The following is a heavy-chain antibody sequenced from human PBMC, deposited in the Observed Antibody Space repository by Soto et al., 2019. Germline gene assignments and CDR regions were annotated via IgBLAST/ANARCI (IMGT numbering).Heavy chain of an antibody. D-gene: IGHD3-10*01. CDR1: GFTFSNAW. Sequence: SLRLSCAASGFTFSNAWMSWVRQAPGKGLEWVGRIKSKTDGGTTDYAAPVKGRFTISRDDSKNTLYLQMNSLKTEDTAVYYCTTDGYYYGSGSYYSSGQGTLVTVSS. J-gene: IGHJ5*02. V-gene: IGHV3-15*01. CDR3: TTDGYYYGSGSYYS. CDR2: IKSKTDGGTT.